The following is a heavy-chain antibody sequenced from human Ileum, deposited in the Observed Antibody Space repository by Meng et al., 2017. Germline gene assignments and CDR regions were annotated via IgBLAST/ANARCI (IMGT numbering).Heavy chain of an antibody. J-gene: IGHJ4*02. CDR1: GYTFSDSY. V-gene: IGHV1-2*02. CDR2: INSNRGDT. D-gene: IGHD2-8*01. Sequence: ASVKVSCKASGYTFSDSYIHWVRQAPGQGLEYMGWINSNRGDTNYGRKFRGRVTMTRDTSISTTCMELSGLTSDDTAVYYCAGEMYETRSFDYWGQGTLVTVSS. CDR3: AGEMYETRSFDY.